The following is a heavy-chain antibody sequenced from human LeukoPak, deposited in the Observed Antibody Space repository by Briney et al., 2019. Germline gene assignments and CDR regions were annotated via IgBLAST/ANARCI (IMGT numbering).Heavy chain of an antibody. D-gene: IGHD2-2*01. V-gene: IGHV4-34*01. CDR3: ARGRPAYPAD. J-gene: IGHJ4*02. Sequence: SETLSLTCAVYGGSFSGYYWSWIRQPPGKGLEWIGEINHSGSTNYNPSLKSRVAISVDTSKNQFSLKLSSVTAADTAVYYCARGRPAYPADWGQGTLVTVSS. CDR1: GGSFSGYY. CDR2: INHSGST.